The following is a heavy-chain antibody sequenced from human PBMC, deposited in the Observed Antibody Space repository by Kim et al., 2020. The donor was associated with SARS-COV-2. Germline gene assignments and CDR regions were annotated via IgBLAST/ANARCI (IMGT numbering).Heavy chain of an antibody. D-gene: IGHD6-6*01. CDR3: ASIEYSRPVGARSRFDY. J-gene: IGHJ4*01. V-gene: IGHV3-30*04. Sequence: GGSLRLSWAASGFTFSSYAMHGVRQAPGKGLEWVAVISYDGSNKYYGDSVKGRFTISRDNSKNTVYLQMNSLRAEDTAVYYCASIEYSRPVGARSRFDY. CDR1: GFTFSSYA. CDR2: ISYDGSNK.